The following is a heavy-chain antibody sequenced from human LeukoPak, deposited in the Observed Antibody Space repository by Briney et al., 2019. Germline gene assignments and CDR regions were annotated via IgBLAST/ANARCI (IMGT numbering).Heavy chain of an antibody. CDR3: AKHSVALPRKLLDY. D-gene: IGHD4-23*01. V-gene: IGHV3-23*01. Sequence: GGSLRLSCAASGFTFSSYAMTWVRQAPGRGLEWVSAVSGSGGSTYYVDSVKGRFTISRDNSKNTLYLQMNSLRAEGTAVYYCAKHSVALPRKLLDYWGQGILVTVSS. CDR2: VSGSGGST. CDR1: GFTFSSYA. J-gene: IGHJ4*02.